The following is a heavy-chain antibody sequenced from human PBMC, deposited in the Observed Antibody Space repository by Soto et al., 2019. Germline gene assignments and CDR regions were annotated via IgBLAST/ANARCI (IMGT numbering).Heavy chain of an antibody. V-gene: IGHV4-39*01. CDR2: IYYSGST. Sequence: QLQLQEAGPGLVKPSETLSLTCTVSGGSISSSSYYWGWIRQPPGKGLEWIGSIYYSGSTYYNPSLKSRVNISVDTSKNQFSLKLSSVTAADTAVYYCARQDYGDSALDYWGQGTLVTVSS. J-gene: IGHJ4*02. D-gene: IGHD4-17*01. CDR3: ARQDYGDSALDY. CDR1: GGSISSSSYY.